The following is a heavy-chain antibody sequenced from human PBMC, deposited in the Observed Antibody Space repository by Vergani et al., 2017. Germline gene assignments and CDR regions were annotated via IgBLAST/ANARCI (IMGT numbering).Heavy chain of an antibody. J-gene: IGHJ1*01. Sequence: EVQLVESGGGLVKPGGSLRLSCAASGFSFSNAWMTWVRQGPGKGLEWVGRIKSQIDGGTTDYAAPVKGRFTISRDDSKNTLFLQMNSLKDEDTAVYYCTTAWGLYYLHGEDFQYWGRGTLVSVSS. CDR3: TTAWGLYYLHGEDFQY. D-gene: IGHD3-10*01. V-gene: IGHV3-15*05. CDR2: IKSQIDGGTT. CDR1: GFSFSNAW.